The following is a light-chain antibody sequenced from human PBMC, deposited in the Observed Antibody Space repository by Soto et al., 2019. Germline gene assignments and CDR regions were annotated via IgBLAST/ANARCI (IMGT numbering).Light chain of an antibody. J-gene: IGKJ1*01. V-gene: IGKV3-20*01. CDR2: GAS. CDR1: QRVSSSY. CDR3: QQYGSSPWT. Sequence: EIVLTQSPGTXSLSPGERATLSCRASQRVSSSYLAWYQQKPGQAPRLLIYGASSRATGIPDRFSGSGSGTDFTLTISRLEPEDFAVYYCQQYGSSPWTFGQGTKVDVK.